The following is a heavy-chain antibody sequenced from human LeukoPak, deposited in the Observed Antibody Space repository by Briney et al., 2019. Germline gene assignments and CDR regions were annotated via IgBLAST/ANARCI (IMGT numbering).Heavy chain of an antibody. D-gene: IGHD3-16*01. CDR2: IIPIFGTA. CDR3: ASWGEPYNWFDP. CDR1: GGTFSSYA. J-gene: IGHJ5*02. Sequence: SVKVSCKASGGTFSSYAISWVRQAPGQGLEWMGGIIPIFGTANYAQKFQGRVTITADESTSTAYMELSSLRSEGTAVYYCASWGEPYNWFDPWGQGTLVTVSS. V-gene: IGHV1-69*13.